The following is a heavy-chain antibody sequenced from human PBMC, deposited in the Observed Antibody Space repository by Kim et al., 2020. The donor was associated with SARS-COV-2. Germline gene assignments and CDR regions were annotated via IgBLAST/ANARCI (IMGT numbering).Heavy chain of an antibody. CDR2: IYYSGST. J-gene: IGHJ6*02. D-gene: IGHD6-13*01. Sequence: SETLSLTCTVSGGSISSYYWSWIRQPPGKGLEWIGYIYYSGSTNYNPSLKSRVTISVDTSKNQFSLKLSSVTAADTAVYYCARDRGSSWYRGHDYYYGMDVWGQGTTVTVSS. CDR1: GGSISSYY. CDR3: ARDRGSSWYRGHDYYYGMDV. V-gene: IGHV4-59*12.